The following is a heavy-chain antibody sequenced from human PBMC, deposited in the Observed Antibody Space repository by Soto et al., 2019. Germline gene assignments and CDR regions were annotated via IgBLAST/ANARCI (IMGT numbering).Heavy chain of an antibody. CDR2: IYYSGST. J-gene: IGHJ5*01. V-gene: IGHV4-31*03. CDR3: SVAETTVTTYDS. Sequence: SETLSLTCTISGGSFSSYSYCWSWIRQHPGKGLEWIGYIYYSGSTYYNPSLKSRVTMSADTSKNQFSLKLSSVTAADTAVYYCSVAETTVTTYDSWGQGTLVTVSS. CDR1: GGSFSSYSYC. D-gene: IGHD4-17*01.